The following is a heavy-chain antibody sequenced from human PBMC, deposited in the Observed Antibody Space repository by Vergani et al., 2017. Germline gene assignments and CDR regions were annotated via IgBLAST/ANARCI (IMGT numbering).Heavy chain of an antibody. J-gene: IGHJ6*02. D-gene: IGHD2-2*01. CDR3: ARGIVVVPAAINRYYYYGMDV. CDR2: INSDGSST. V-gene: IGHV3-74*01. CDR1: GFTFSSYW. Sequence: EVQLVESGGGLVQPGGSLRLSCAASGFTFSSYWMHWVRQAPGKGLVWVSRINSDGSSTSYADSVKGRFTISRDNAKNTLYLQMNSLRAEDTAVYYCARGIVVVPAAINRYYYYGMDVWGQGTTVTVSS.